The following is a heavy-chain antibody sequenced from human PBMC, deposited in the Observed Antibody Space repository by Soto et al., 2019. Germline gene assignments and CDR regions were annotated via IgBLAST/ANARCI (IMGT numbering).Heavy chain of an antibody. J-gene: IGHJ4*02. CDR3: ARDQCFGGGRSCYDVDF. CDR2: ISNDGRGK. Sequence: QVQLVESGGGVVQPGRSLRLSCAASVFTFTTYAIHWVRQAPGKGLEWVAVISNDGRGKYYADSVKGRFTISRDNSKNTLYLQMNSLRSDDTAVYYCARDQCFGGGRSCYDVDFWGQGTLVTVSS. CDR1: VFTFTTYA. D-gene: IGHD2-15*01. V-gene: IGHV3-30*04.